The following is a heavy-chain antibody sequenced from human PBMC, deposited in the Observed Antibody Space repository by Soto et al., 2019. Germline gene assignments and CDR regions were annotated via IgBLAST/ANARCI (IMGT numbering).Heavy chain of an antibody. CDR1: GFTFRGHW. J-gene: IGHJ4*02. Sequence: EVQLVESGGGLVQPGGSLRLSCATSGFTFRGHWMSWVRQAPGKGLEWVATIKQDGSEKYYVDSVRGRFTISRDNAENSLSLQMNSLRAEDTAVYYCARLAGETTIYDYWGQGTLVTVSS. V-gene: IGHV3-7*01. CDR3: ARLAGETTIYDY. D-gene: IGHD1-1*01. CDR2: IKQDGSEK.